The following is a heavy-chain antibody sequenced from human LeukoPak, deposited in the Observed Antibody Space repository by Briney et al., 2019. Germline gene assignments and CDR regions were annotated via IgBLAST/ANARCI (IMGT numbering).Heavy chain of an antibody. Sequence: GGSLRLSCAASGFTFSSYWMHWVRQAPGKGLVWVSRINSDGSSTSYADSVKGRFTISRDNAKNTLYLQMNSLRAEDTAVYYCARVGYCSSNSCYPFDYWGREPWSPSPQ. V-gene: IGHV3-74*01. CDR1: GFTFSSYW. CDR2: INSDGSST. D-gene: IGHD2-2*01. CDR3: ARVGYCSSNSCYPFDY. J-gene: IGHJ4*02.